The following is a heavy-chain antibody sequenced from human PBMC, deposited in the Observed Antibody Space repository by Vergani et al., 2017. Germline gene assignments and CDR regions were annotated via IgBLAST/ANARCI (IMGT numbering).Heavy chain of an antibody. CDR2: IYYSGST. Sequence: QVQLQESGPGLVKPSETLPLTCTVSGGSISSYYWSWIRQPPGKGLEWIGYIYYSGSTNYNPSLKGRVTISVDTSKNEFSLKLSSVTAADTAVYYWARVKLPYSSGGPARGFHYGMDVWGQGTTVTVSS. D-gene: IGHD6-19*01. V-gene: IGHV4-59*01. CDR3: ARVKLPYSSGGPARGFHYGMDV. CDR1: GGSISSYY. J-gene: IGHJ6*02.